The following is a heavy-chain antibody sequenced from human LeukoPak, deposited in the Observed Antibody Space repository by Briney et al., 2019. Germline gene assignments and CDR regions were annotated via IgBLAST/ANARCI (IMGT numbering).Heavy chain of an antibody. J-gene: IGHJ3*02. CDR1: GGSFSGYY. V-gene: IGHV4-34*01. D-gene: IGHD3-16*02. Sequence: ASETLSLTCAVYGGSFSGYYWSWIRQPPGKGLEWIGEINHSGSTNYNPSLKSRVTISVDTSKNQFSLKLSSVTAADTAVYYCARQIVVITFGGVIVKGDAFDIWGQGTMVTVSS. CDR3: ARQIVVITFGGVIVKGDAFDI. CDR2: INHSGST.